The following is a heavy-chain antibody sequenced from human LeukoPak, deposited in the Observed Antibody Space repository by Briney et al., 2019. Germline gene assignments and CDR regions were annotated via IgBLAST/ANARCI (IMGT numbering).Heavy chain of an antibody. CDR3: ARDYYGDYGLDY. CDR2: ISSSGSYI. CDR1: GFTFSAYS. Sequence: GGSLRLSCAASGFTFSAYSMNWVRQAPGKGLEWVSSISSSGSYIYYADSVEGRFAISRDSAKNSLYLQMSSLRAEDTAVYYCARDYYGDYGLDYWGQGTLVTVSS. D-gene: IGHD4-17*01. V-gene: IGHV3-21*01. J-gene: IGHJ4*02.